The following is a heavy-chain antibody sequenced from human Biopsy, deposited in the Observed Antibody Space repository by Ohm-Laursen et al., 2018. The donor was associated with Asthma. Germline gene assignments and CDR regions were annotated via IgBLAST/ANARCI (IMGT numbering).Heavy chain of an antibody. CDR1: GYTFNSAG. CDR3: ARAVDYSHYYGIDV. CDR2: ISVYNGNT. J-gene: IGHJ6*02. Sequence: ASVKVSCKTSGYTFNSAGITWVRQVPGQELEWMGWISVYNGNTKVAQKLQDRVTMITDTSTSTAYMELRSLRSDDTAVYFCARAVDYSHYYGIDVWGQGTTVTVS. D-gene: IGHD3-10*01. V-gene: IGHV1-18*01.